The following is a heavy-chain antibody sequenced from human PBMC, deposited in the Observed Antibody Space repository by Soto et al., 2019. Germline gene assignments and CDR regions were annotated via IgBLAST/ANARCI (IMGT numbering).Heavy chain of an antibody. V-gene: IGHV3-9*01. Sequence: GGSLRLSCAASGFIFDDYAMHWVRQVPGKGLEWVSGISWNSGNIGYADSVKGRFTISRDNAKNSLYLQMNSLRAEDTALYHCAKERYGDGNWYFDLWGRGTLVTVSS. CDR1: GFIFDDYA. CDR2: ISWNSGNI. D-gene: IGHD4-17*01. J-gene: IGHJ2*01. CDR3: AKERYGDGNWYFDL.